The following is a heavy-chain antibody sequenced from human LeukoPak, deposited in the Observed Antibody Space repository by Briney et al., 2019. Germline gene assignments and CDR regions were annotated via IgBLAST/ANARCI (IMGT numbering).Heavy chain of an antibody. CDR3: ARQGLSYFDY. Sequence: GRSLRLSCAASGFTFSSYAMHWVRQAPGKGLEWVAVISYDGSNKYYADSVKGRFTISRDNSKNTLYLQMNSLRAEDTAVYYCARQGLSYFDYWGQGTLVTVSS. CDR2: ISYDGSNK. CDR1: GFTFSSYA. V-gene: IGHV3-30-3*01. J-gene: IGHJ4*02.